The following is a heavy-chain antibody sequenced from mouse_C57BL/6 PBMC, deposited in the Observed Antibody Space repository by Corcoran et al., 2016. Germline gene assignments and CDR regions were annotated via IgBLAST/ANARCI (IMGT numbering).Heavy chain of an antibody. D-gene: IGHD1-1*01. CDR3: ARVYYYGSSYGAMDY. V-gene: IGHV1-26*01. CDR2: INPNNGGT. CDR1: GYTFTDYY. Sequence: EVQLQQSGPELVKPGASVKISCKASGYTFTDYYMNWVKQSHGKSLEWIGDINPNNGGTSYNQKFKGKATLTVDKSSSTAYMELRSLTSEDSAVYYCARVYYYGSSYGAMDYWGQGTSVTVSS. J-gene: IGHJ4*01.